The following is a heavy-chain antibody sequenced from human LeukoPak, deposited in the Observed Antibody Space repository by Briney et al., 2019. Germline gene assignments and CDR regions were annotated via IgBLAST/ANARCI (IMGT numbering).Heavy chain of an antibody. D-gene: IGHD6-6*01. J-gene: IGHJ3*01. Sequence: GGSLRLSCAASGFTFSSYWMSWVRQAPGKGLEWVASINSDGSEGYYADVVKGRFTISRDNAKNSLYLQINSLRAEDTAVYYCARSSYSSSSSVWGQGTMVTVSS. CDR3: ARSSYSSSSSV. CDR2: INSDGSEG. CDR1: GFTFSSYW. V-gene: IGHV3-7*03.